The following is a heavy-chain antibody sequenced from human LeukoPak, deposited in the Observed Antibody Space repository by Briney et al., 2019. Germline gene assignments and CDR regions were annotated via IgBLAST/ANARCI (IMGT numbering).Heavy chain of an antibody. CDR1: GYSISSGYY. J-gene: IGHJ3*02. V-gene: IGHV4-38-2*02. CDR2: IYHSGST. D-gene: IGHD1-26*01. Sequence: SETLSLTCTVSGYSISSGYYWGWLRQPPGKGLEWIGSIYHSGSTYYNPSLKSRVTISVDTSKNQFSLKLSSVTAADTAVYYCARVSGGEGDAFDIWGQGTMVTVSS. CDR3: ARVSGGEGDAFDI.